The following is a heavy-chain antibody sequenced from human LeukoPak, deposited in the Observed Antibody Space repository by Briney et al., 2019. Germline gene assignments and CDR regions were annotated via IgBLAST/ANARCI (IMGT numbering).Heavy chain of an antibody. Sequence: PGGSLRLSCAASGFTFSSYGMHWVRQAPGKGLEWVAVIWYDGSNKYYADSVKGRFTISRDNSKNTLYLQMNSLRAEDTAVYYCALEDYGDYVGIPFRHYLPGGAFDIWGQGTMVTVSS. V-gene: IGHV3-33*01. CDR2: IWYDGSNK. D-gene: IGHD4-17*01. CDR1: GFTFSSYG. CDR3: ALEDYGDYVGIPFRHYLPGGAFDI. J-gene: IGHJ3*02.